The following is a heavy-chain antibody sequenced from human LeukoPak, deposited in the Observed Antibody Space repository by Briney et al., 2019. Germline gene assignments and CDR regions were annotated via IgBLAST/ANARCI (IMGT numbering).Heavy chain of an antibody. CDR2: INPNDGST. CDR1: GYTFTSYW. D-gene: IGHD6-13*01. V-gene: IGHV1-46*01. CDR3: ARAPRDSSTMLDY. J-gene: IGHJ4*02. Sequence: GASVKVSCKESGYTFTSYWIQWVRQAPGQGLEWMGLINPNDGSTTYTHKFQGRVTMTRDTSTSTVYMDLSSLTSEDTAVYYCARAPRDSSTMLDYWGQGTLVTVSS.